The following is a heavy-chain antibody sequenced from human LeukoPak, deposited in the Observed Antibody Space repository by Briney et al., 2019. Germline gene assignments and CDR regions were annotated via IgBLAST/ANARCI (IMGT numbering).Heavy chain of an antibody. J-gene: IGHJ4*02. CDR1: GASISTSRDY. D-gene: IGHD3-3*01. CDR3: AREIFGARAFQY. Sequence: SETLSLTCTVSGASISTSRDYWGWIRQPPGKGLEWIGSIYYIGDTYYNPSLESRLTISMDKSKNSFSLRLTSVTAADTAVYYCAREIFGARAFQYWGQGILVTVSS. CDR2: IYYIGDT. V-gene: IGHV4-39*02.